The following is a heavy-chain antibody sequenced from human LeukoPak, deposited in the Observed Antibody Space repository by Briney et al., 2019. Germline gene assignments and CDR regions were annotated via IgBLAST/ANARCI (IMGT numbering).Heavy chain of an antibody. CDR2: IIPIFGTA. J-gene: IGHJ6*03. Sequence: ASVKVSCKASGGTFSSYAISWVRQAPGQGLEWMGGIIPIFGTANYAQKFQGRVTITADKSTSTAYMELSSLRSEDTAVYYCAREKQQWLVGPGPNYYYYYMDVWGKGTTVTVSS. D-gene: IGHD6-19*01. CDR3: AREKQQWLVGPGPNYYYYYMDV. V-gene: IGHV1-69*06. CDR1: GGTFSSYA.